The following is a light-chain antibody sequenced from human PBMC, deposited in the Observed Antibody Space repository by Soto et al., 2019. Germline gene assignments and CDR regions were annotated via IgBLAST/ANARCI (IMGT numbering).Light chain of an antibody. J-gene: IGLJ2*01. CDR3: SSYSGTYTV. V-gene: IGLV2-14*03. CDR1: SSDIGSYNY. Sequence: QSVLTQPASESGSPGQSITISCTGTSSDIGSYNYVSWYQRHPGRAPKLLIYDVSYRPSGVSDRFSGSKSGYTASLTISGLQTEDEADYYCSSYSGTYTVFGGGTKLTV. CDR2: DVS.